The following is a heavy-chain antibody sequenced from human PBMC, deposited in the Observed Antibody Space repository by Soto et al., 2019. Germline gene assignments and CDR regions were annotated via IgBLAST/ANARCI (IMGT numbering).Heavy chain of an antibody. CDR1: GYTFTSYA. CDR2: ISPYNGKT. CDR3: ARDTTLLGNDVDYYGMDV. Sequence: GASVKVSCKASGYTFTSYAISWVRQAPGQGLEWMGGISPYNGKTNYAQKLQGRVTITADESTSTAYMELSSLRSEDTAVYYCARDTTLLGNDVDYYGMDVWGQGTTVTVSS. D-gene: IGHD1-1*01. J-gene: IGHJ6*02. V-gene: IGHV1-69*13.